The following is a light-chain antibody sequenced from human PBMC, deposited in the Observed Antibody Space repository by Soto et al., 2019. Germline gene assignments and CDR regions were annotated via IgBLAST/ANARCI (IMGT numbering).Light chain of an antibody. V-gene: IGKV3-20*01. CDR2: GAS. CDR3: QQYGSSPRT. Sequence: EIMWTKTPAPLSLYQGAKAPLSSRASQSISSNYLAWYQQKPGQAPRLVIYGASSRATGIPDRFSGRGSGTDFTLTISSLEPEDFAVYYCQQYGSSPRTFGLGTKVDIK. J-gene: IGKJ1*01. CDR1: QSISSNY.